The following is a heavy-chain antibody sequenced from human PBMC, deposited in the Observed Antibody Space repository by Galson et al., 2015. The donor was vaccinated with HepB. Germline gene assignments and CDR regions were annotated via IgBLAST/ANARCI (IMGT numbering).Heavy chain of an antibody. CDR3: ARGTSGASGSPSEVSH. D-gene: IGHD1-26*01. V-gene: IGHV4-59*02. J-gene: IGHJ4*02. CDR2: IYYSGST. CDR1: GAGGSVTSNF. Sequence: SETLSLTCAVSGAGGSVTSNFWSWIRQPPGKGLEWIGYIYYSGSTNYNPSLKSRVTISVDTSKNQFSLKLNSVTAADTAVYYCARGTSGASGSPSEVSHWGQGTLVTVSS.